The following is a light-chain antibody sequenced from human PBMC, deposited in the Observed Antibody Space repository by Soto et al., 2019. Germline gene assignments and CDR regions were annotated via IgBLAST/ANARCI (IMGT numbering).Light chain of an antibody. V-gene: IGLV2-14*01. CDR1: RDDIGAYDY. J-gene: IGLJ2*01. CDR2: EVT. Sequence: QSVLTQPASVSGSPGQSITISCAGTRDDIGAYDYVSWYQQHPGNAPKLLVYEVTNRPSGVSDRFSGSKSGNTASLTISGLQAEDAADYYCNSYTNSSAVVFGGGTKVTVL. CDR3: NSYTNSSAVV.